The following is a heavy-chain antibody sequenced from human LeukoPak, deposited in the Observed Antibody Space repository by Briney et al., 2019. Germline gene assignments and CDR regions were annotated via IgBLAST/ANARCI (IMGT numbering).Heavy chain of an antibody. CDR3: TTAARGLASDY. V-gene: IGHV3-15*01. CDR2: IKSKTDGGTS. J-gene: IGHJ4*02. CDR1: GLTFSNAW. D-gene: IGHD6-19*01. Sequence: GGSLRLSCAASGLTFSNAWMNWVRQAPGKGLEWDGRIKSKTDGGTSDCAAPLKGRCTISRDDSINTLYLQMSSLKTEDTAIYYCTTAARGLASDYWGQGTLVTVSS.